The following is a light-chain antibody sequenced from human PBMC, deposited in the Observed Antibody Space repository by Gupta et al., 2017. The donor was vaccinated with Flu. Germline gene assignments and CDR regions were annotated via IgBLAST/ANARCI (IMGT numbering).Light chain of an antibody. CDR2: DAS. CDR3: QQEDNLPIT. Sequence: RTQSPSSLSASVGDRVTITCQASQDISNYLNWYQQKPGKAPKLLIYDASNLETGVPSRFSGSGSGTDFTFTISSLQPEDVATYYCQQEDNLPITFGHGTKVDIK. CDR1: QDISNY. V-gene: IGKV1-33*01. J-gene: IGKJ3*01.